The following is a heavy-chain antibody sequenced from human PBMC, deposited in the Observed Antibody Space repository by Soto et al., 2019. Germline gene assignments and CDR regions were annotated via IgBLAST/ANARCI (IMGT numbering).Heavy chain of an antibody. CDR2: IYYSGST. Sequence: QVQLQESGPGLVKPSQTLSLTCTVSGGSISSGGYSWTWIRQHPGKGLEWIGYIYYSGSTYYKPALRGRVTISGDTSKNQLSLKLSSVTAADTAVYYWAGASPWLPGAFDIWGQGTTVTVSS. CDR1: GGSISSGGYS. D-gene: IGHD5-12*01. J-gene: IGHJ3*02. CDR3: AGASPWLPGAFDI. V-gene: IGHV4-31*03.